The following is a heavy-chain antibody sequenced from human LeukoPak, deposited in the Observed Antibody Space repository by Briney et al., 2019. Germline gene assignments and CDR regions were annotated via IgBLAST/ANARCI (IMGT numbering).Heavy chain of an antibody. V-gene: IGHV1-2*02. D-gene: IGHD5-18*01. Sequence: ASVKVSCKASGYTFTDYYILWLRQAPGQGLEWMGWINPNSGNTNYAQKFQGGVTMTRDTSISTAYTELTRLRSDDTAVYYCARVDASMANIYYYYYMDVWGKGTTVTVSS. CDR3: ARVDASMANIYYYYYMDV. J-gene: IGHJ6*03. CDR1: GYTFTDYY. CDR2: INPNSGNT.